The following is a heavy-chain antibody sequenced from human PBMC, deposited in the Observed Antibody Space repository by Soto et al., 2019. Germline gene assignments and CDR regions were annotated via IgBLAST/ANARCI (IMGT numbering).Heavy chain of an antibody. Sequence: GGSLRLSWAASGFTFSTYAMSWVRQAPGKGLEWVSAISGSGDTTYYANSVKGRFTISRDNSKNTLYLQMNSPRAEDTAVYYCAKGSYRPHDYWGQGTLVTVSS. D-gene: IGHD1-26*01. V-gene: IGHV3-23*01. CDR1: GFTFSTYA. J-gene: IGHJ4*02. CDR2: ISGSGDTT. CDR3: AKGSYRPHDY.